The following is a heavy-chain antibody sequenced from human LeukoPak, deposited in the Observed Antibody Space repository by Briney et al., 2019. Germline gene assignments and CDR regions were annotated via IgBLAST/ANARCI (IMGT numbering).Heavy chain of an antibody. J-gene: IGHJ6*03. CDR2: MNPNSGNT. V-gene: IGHV1-8*03. Sequence: GASMKVSCKASGYTFTSYDINWVRQATGQGLEWMGWMNPNSGNTGYAQKFQGRVTITRNTSISTAYMELSSLRSEDTAVYYCARGAALRVGLYYYYYMDVWGKGTTVTVSS. D-gene: IGHD3-16*01. CDR1: GYTFTSYD. CDR3: ARGAALRVGLYYYYYMDV.